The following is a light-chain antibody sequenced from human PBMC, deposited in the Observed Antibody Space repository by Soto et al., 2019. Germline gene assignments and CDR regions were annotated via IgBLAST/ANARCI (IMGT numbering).Light chain of an antibody. V-gene: IGKV3-15*01. J-gene: IGKJ1*01. CDR1: QTATNN. CDR3: QQYYSWPWT. CDR2: RAS. Sequence: GSQTATNNSARYQHKXGQAPRLRIHRASXRPAGIPARFTGSRSGTELTPNISSLQTDDFATFYCQQYYSWPWTFGQGTKVDIK.